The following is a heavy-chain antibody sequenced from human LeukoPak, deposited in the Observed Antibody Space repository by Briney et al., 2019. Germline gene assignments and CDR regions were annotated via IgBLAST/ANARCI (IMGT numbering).Heavy chain of an antibody. CDR2: ISSSSTYT. D-gene: IGHD3-10*01. V-gene: IGHV3-11*03. Sequence: PGGPLSLSSAASGFPFTAYYMSWIRRAPGKGLEWVSYISSSSTYTNYADSVKGRFTISRDNAKNSLYLQMNSLRAEDTAVYYCARYGSGSYYKFDYWGQGTLVTVSS. CDR3: ARYGSGSYYKFDY. CDR1: GFPFTAYY. J-gene: IGHJ4*02.